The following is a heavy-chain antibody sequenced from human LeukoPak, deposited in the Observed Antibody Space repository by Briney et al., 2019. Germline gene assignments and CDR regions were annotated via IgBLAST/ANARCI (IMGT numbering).Heavy chain of an antibody. CDR1: GFTFSSYA. CDR3: AKVHSSGWPGYFDY. V-gene: IGHV3-23*01. D-gene: IGHD6-19*01. Sequence: RPGGSLRLSCAASGFTFSSYAMTWVRQAPGKGLEWVSGISGGGGSTYHADSVKGRFTISRDNSKNTLFLQMNSLRAEDTVVYYCAKVHSSGWPGYFDYWGQGTLVTVSS. CDR2: ISGGGGST. J-gene: IGHJ4*02.